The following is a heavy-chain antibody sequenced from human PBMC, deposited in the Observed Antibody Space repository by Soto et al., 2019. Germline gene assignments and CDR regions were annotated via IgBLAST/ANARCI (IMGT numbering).Heavy chain of an antibody. CDR3: APHVSCSGGSCQYDAFAI. V-gene: IGHV3-23*01. CDR1: GFTVSGHA. J-gene: IGHJ3*02. Sequence: GGSLRLSCAASGFTVSGHAMTWIRQAPGKGPEWVSTITADGGTYYADSVKGRFAMSRDTSENTLYLQMNSLGAEDTAAYYCAPHVSCSGGSCQYDAFAIRGQGTMVT. CDR2: ITADGGT. D-gene: IGHD2-15*01.